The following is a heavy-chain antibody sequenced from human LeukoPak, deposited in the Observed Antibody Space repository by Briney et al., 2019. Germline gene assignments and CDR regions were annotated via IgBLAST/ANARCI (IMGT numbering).Heavy chain of an antibody. V-gene: IGHV1-24*01. Sequence: ASVNVSCKVSGYTLTELSMHWVRQAPGKGLEWMGGFDPEDGETIYAQKFQGRVTMTEDTSTDTAYMELSSLRSEDTAVYYCATGYYDFLGRLYNWFDPWGQGTLVTVSS. D-gene: IGHD3-3*01. CDR3: ATGYYDFLGRLYNWFDP. CDR2: FDPEDGET. J-gene: IGHJ5*02. CDR1: GYTLTELS.